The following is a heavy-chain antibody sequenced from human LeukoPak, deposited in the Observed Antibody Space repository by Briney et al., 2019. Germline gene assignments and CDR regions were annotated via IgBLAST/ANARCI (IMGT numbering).Heavy chain of an antibody. CDR1: GFTFSSYA. V-gene: IGHV3-23*01. CDR3: AKDPARITMVRGSVDY. J-gene: IGHJ4*02. D-gene: IGHD3-10*01. CDR2: ISGSGGST. Sequence: GGSLRLSCAASGFTFSSYAMSWVRQAPGKGLEWVSAISGSGGSTYYADSVKGRFTISRDNSKNTLYPQMNSLRAEDTAVYYCAKDPARITMVRGSVDYWGQGTLVTVSS.